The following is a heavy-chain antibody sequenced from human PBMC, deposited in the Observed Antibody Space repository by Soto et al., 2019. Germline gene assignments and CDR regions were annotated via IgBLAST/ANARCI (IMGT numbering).Heavy chain of an antibody. CDR3: ARGVYGSGNYYTGPAAFDM. D-gene: IGHD3-10*01. CDR1: GGTLSDHG. J-gene: IGHJ3*02. V-gene: IGHV1-69*06. Sequence: QVQLEQSGAEVKKPGSSVKVSCKASGGTLSDHGVAWLRQAPGQGLEWMGGTIPVFNTAKYAQKFQGRVTVTADKFTNIAYMELSSPRSEETAFYFCARGVYGSGNYYTGPAAFDMWGQGTMVIVSS. CDR2: TIPVFNTA.